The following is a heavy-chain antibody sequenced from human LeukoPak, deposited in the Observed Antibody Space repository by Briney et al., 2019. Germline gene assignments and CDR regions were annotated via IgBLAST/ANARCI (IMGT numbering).Heavy chain of an antibody. V-gene: IGHV4-61*02. CDR3: ARGRGVAREKYFDY. CDR2: IYTSGST. D-gene: IGHD1-26*01. J-gene: IGHJ4*02. CDR1: GGSISSGSYY. Sequence: PSQTLSLTCTVSGGSISSGSYYWSWLRQPAGKGLEWLGRIYTSGSTNYNPSLKSRVTISVDTSKNQFSLKLSSVTAADTAVYYCARGRGVAREKYFDYWGQGTLVTVSS.